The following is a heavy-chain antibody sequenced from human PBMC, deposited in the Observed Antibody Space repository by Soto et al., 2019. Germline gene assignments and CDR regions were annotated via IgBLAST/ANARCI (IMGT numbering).Heavy chain of an antibody. CDR3: ARDRSMLGGPIYYYYGMDV. CDR1: GGSISSGGYY. CDR2: IYYSGST. Sequence: SETLSLTCTVSGGSISSGGYYWSWIRQHPGKGLEWIGYIYYSGSTYYNPSLKSRVTISVDTSKNQFSLKLSSVTAADTAVYYCARDRSMLGGPIYYYYGMDVWGQGTTVTVSS. J-gene: IGHJ6*02. V-gene: IGHV4-31*03. D-gene: IGHD1-26*01.